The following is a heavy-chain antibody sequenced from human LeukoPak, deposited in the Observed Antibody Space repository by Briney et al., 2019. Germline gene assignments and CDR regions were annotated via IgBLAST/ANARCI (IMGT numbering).Heavy chain of an antibody. J-gene: IGHJ4*02. D-gene: IGHD6-19*01. CDR2: INHSGST. Sequence: PSETLSLTCAVYGGSFSGYYWSWIRQPPGKGLEWIGEINHSGSTNYNPSLKSRVTISVDTSKNQFSLKLSFVTAADTAVYYCARLKAGYSSGWYRDYWGQGTLVTVSS. CDR1: GGSFSGYY. CDR3: ARLKAGYSSGWYRDY. V-gene: IGHV4-34*01.